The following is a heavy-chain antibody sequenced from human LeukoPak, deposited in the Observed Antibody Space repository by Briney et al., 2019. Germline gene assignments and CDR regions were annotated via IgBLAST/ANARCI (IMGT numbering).Heavy chain of an antibody. D-gene: IGHD6-6*01. V-gene: IGHV3-21*01. CDR2: ITTTYI. J-gene: IGHJ4*02. CDR3: ARGASRLDY. Sequence: GGSLRLSCAASGFTLSDYSMNWVRQAPGKGLEWVSSITTTYIYYADSVKGRFTISRDNAKNSLYLQMNNLRAEDTAVYYCARGASRLDYWGQGTLVTVSS. CDR1: GFTLSDYS.